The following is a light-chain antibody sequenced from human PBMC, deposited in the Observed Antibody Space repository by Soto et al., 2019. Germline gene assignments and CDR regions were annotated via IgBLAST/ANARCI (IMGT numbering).Light chain of an antibody. V-gene: IGLV2-14*01. CDR1: SSDVGGYNY. J-gene: IGLJ1*01. CDR3: SSYTSSSTFYV. CDR2: DVS. Sequence: QSVLPQPASVSGSPGQSITIPCTGTSSDVGGYNYVSWYQQHPGKAPKLMIYDVSNRPSGVSNRFSGSKSGNTASLTISGLQAEDEADYYCSSYTSSSTFYVFGTGTKVTVL.